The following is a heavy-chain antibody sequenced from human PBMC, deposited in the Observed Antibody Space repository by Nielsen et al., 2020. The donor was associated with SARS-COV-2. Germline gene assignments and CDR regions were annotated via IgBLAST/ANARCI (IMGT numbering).Heavy chain of an antibody. CDR2: MWYHGGDE. D-gene: IGHD3/OR15-3a*01. Sequence: GESLKISCEASGFTLSSHGMHWVRQPPGKGLEWVAHMWYHGGDENYADSVRGRFTISRDLSKNTVYLQMSSQRVEDTAVYYCARDLTFGAYWFDPWSQGTLVTVSS. J-gene: IGHJ5*02. V-gene: IGHV3-33*01. CDR1: GFTLSSHG. CDR3: ARDLTFGAYWFDP.